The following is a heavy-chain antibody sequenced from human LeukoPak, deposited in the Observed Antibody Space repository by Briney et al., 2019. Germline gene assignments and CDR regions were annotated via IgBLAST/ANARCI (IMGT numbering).Heavy chain of an antibody. V-gene: IGHV3-64D*06. CDR2: ISSDGGST. CDR1: GVTVSSSY. Sequence: PGGSLRLSCAASGVTVSSSYMSWVRQAPGKGLEYVSAISSDGGSTHYADSVKGRFAISRDNSKNTLYLQMSGLRPEDTAMYYCVNDYYGTKLSWGQGTLVTVSS. D-gene: IGHD4/OR15-4a*01. CDR3: VNDYYGTKLS. J-gene: IGHJ5*02.